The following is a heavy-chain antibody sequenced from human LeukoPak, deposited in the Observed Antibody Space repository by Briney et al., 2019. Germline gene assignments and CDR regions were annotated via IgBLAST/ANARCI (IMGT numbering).Heavy chain of an antibody. CDR2: IYYSGST. J-gene: IGHJ2*01. V-gene: IGHV4-59*01. CDR3: ARDTAVAGTWYFDL. Sequence: SETLSLTCTVSGGSISSYYWSWIRQPPGKGLEWIGYIYYSGSTNYNPSLKSRVTIPVDTSKNQFSLKLSSVTAADTAVYYCARDTAVAGTWYFDLWGRGTLVTVSS. CDR1: GGSISSYY. D-gene: IGHD6-19*01.